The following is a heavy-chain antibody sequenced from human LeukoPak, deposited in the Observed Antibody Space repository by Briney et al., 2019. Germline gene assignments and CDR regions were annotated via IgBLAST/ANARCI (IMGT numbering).Heavy chain of an antibody. CDR2: IYTGGST. J-gene: IGHJ5*02. CDR3: ARQVNWNYGNNWFDP. D-gene: IGHD1-7*01. V-gene: IGHV4-4*09. Sequence: SETLSLTCTVSGGSISSYYWSWIRQTPGKGLEWIGYIYTGGSTKYNPSLKSRATISVDTSKNKFSLMLSSVTAEDTAVYYCARQVNWNYGNNWFDPWGQGTLVTVSS. CDR1: GGSISSYY.